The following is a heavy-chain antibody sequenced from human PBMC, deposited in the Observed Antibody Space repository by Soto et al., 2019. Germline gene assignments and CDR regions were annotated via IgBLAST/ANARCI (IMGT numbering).Heavy chain of an antibody. J-gene: IGHJ6*02. D-gene: IGHD6-13*01. Sequence: QVQLVESGGGVVQPGRSLRLSCAASGFTFSSYGMHWVRQAPGKGLEWVAVISYDGSNKYDADSVKGRFTISRDNSKNTLYLQMNSLRAEDTAVYYCAKDSSQQLVGSYGMDVWGQGTTVTVSS. CDR2: ISYDGSNK. CDR3: AKDSSQQLVGSYGMDV. CDR1: GFTFSSYG. V-gene: IGHV3-30*18.